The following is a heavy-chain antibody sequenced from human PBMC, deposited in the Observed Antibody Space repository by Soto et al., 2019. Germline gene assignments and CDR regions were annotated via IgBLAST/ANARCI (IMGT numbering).Heavy chain of an antibody. CDR3: ARDRIAAAARLD. CDR2: ISAYNGNT. CDR1: GYTFTSYG. D-gene: IGHD6-13*01. J-gene: IGHJ4*02. V-gene: IGHV1-18*04. Sequence: QVQLVQSGAEVKKPGSSVKVSCKASGYTFTSYGISWVRQAPGQGLEWMGWISAYNGNTNYAQKLQGRVTMTTDTSTSRSYMELRSLSSDDTAVYYCARDRIAAAARLDWGQGTLVTVSS.